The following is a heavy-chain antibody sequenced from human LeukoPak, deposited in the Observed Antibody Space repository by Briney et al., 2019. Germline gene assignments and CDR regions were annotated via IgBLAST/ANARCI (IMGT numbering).Heavy chain of an antibody. V-gene: IGHV3-21*01. CDR2: ISSSSSYI. D-gene: IGHD2-2*01. J-gene: IGHJ3*02. Sequence: PGGSLRLSCAASGFTFGSYSMNWVRQAPGKGLEWVSSISSSSSYIYYADSVKGRFTISRDNAKNSLYLQMNSLRAEDTAVYYCARVHEDIVVVPAAPGAFDIWGQGTMVTVSS. CDR3: ARVHEDIVVVPAAPGAFDI. CDR1: GFTFGSYS.